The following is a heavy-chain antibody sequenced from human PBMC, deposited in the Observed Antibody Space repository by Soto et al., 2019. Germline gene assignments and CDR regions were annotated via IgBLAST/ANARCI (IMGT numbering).Heavy chain of an antibody. CDR1: GFTFGDYA. CDR3: TRAGNPLERWTTVTTWDY. CDR2: IRSKAYGGTT. J-gene: IGHJ4*02. D-gene: IGHD4-17*01. V-gene: IGHV3-49*03. Sequence: WSLRLSCTASGFTFGDYAMSWFRQAPGKGLEWVGFIRSKAYGGTTEYAASVKGRFTISRDDSKSIAYLQMNSLKTEDTAVYYCTRAGNPLERWTTVTTWDYWGQGTLVTVSS.